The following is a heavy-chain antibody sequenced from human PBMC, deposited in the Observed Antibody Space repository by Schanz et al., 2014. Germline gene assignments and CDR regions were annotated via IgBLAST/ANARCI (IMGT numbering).Heavy chain of an antibody. Sequence: QIQLVQSGPEVKKPGATVKVSCKASGYIFINSGISWVRQAPGQGLEWMGWINTGSGDTKYSQNFQGRVTITRDTSASTAYMELSSLRSEDTAVYSCAKAEYDILTDSYSRLDPWGQGTLVTVSS. CDR2: INTGSGDT. CDR1: GYIFINSG. V-gene: IGHV1-18*01. J-gene: IGHJ5*02. CDR3: AKAEYDILTDSYSRLDP. D-gene: IGHD3-9*01.